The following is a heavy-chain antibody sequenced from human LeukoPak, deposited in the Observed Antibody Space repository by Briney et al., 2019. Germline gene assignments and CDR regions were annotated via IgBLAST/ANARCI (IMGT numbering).Heavy chain of an antibody. V-gene: IGHV4-39*07. J-gene: IGHJ5*02. D-gene: IGHD1-7*01. CDR1: GGSISSSSYY. Sequence: SETLSLTCTVSGGSISSSSYYWGWIRQPPGKGLEWIGSIYYSGSTNYNPSLKSRVTISVDTSKNQFSLKLSSVTAADTAVYYCAREKLRFDPWGQGTLVTVSS. CDR2: IYYSGST. CDR3: AREKLRFDP.